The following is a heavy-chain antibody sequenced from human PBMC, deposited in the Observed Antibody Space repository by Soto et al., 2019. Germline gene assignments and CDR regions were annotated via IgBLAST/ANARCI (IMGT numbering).Heavy chain of an antibody. CDR1: GFTFTSSA. D-gene: IGHD3-10*01. CDR3: ARDHSRDYGSGPQAWWFDP. V-gene: IGHV1-58*01. J-gene: IGHJ5*02. Sequence: SVKVSCKASGFTFTSSAVQWVRQARGQRLEWMGWIVVGSGNTNYAQKFQERVTITRDMSTNTVYMELSSLRSEDTAMYYCARDHSRDYGSGPQAWWFDPWGQGTLVTVSS. CDR2: IVVGSGNT.